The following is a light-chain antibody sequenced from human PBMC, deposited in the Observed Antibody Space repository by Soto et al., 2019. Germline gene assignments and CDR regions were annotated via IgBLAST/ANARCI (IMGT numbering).Light chain of an antibody. J-gene: IGKJ2*01. CDR2: GAS. V-gene: IGKV3-15*01. CDR3: QQYNNWPPYT. Sequence: ETVMTQSPATLSVSPGERATLSCRASQTIANNLAWYQQRPGQAPRLLIYGASTRATGVPASFSGSGSGTEFTLTISSLQSEDFAIYYCQQYNNWPPYTFGQGTKLEIK. CDR1: QTIANN.